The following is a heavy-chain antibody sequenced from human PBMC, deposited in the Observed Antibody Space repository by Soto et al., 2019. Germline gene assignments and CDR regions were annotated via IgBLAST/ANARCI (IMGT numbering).Heavy chain of an antibody. Sequence: QLQLQESGPGLVKPSETLSLTCTVSGGSISSSSYYWGWIRQPPGKGLEWMGSIYYSGSTYYNPSLKSRVTISVDTSKNQFSLKLSSVTAADTAVYYCARLPNTSYGDDDYWGQGTLVTVSS. V-gene: IGHV4-39*01. CDR3: ARLPNTSYGDDDY. CDR1: GGSISSSSYY. CDR2: IYYSGST. D-gene: IGHD4-17*01. J-gene: IGHJ4*02.